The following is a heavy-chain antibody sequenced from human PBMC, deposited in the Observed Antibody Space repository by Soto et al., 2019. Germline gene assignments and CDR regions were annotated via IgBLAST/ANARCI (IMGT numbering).Heavy chain of an antibody. CDR1: GFTFSSYG. Sequence: QVQLVESGGGVVQPGRSLRLSCAASGFTFSSYGMHWVRQAPGKGLEWVAVISYDGSNKYYADSVKGRFDISRDNSKYTGYLQMNSLRAADTAVYYGAKGHSDGGTSAIGVDYWGRGTLVTVST. CDR3: AKGHSDGGTSAIGVDY. J-gene: IGHJ4*02. CDR2: ISYDGSNK. V-gene: IGHV3-30*18. D-gene: IGHD2-15*01.